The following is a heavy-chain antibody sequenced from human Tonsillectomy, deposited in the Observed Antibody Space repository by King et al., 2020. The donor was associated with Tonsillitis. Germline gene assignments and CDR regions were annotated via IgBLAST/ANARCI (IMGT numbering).Heavy chain of an antibody. J-gene: IGHJ4*02. D-gene: IGHD2-2*01. V-gene: IGHV3-43D*04. CDR1: GFTFEDHA. CDR2: ISWDGGRT. CDR3: EKEICNCSSCYLDD. Sequence: VQLVESGGVVVQPGGTLRLSCATSGFTFEDHAMHWVRHPLGKGLEWVSVISWDGGRTDYADSVKGRFTISRDNSNNSLYWQMNSLRTAHTDFYYCEKEICNCSSCYLDDWGLGTLVTVSS.